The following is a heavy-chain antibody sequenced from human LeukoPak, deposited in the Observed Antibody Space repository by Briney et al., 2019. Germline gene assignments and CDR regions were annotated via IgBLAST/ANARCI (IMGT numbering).Heavy chain of an antibody. V-gene: IGHV3-48*03. CDR2: XSSSGSTI. Sequence: GGSLRLSCAASGFTFSSYEMNWVRQAPGKGXXXXXXXSSSGSTIYYADSVKGRFTISRDNAKNSLYLQMNSLRAEDTAVYYCASSITMVRGVIEYFQHWGQGTLVTVSS. D-gene: IGHD3-10*01. CDR1: GFTFSSYE. J-gene: IGHJ1*01. CDR3: ASSITMVRGVIEYFQH.